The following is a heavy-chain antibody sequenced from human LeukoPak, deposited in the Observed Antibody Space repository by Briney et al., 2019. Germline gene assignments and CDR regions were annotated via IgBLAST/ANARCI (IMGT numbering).Heavy chain of an antibody. V-gene: IGHV3-33*08. CDR2: MWFDGSEK. J-gene: IGHJ5*02. D-gene: IGHD3-22*01. Sequence: GGSLRLSCAASGHSFINYAIHWVRKAPGKALEWVAVMWFDGSEKYYADSVMGRFTISRDASETALYLEMNSLRVEDTAVYYCARVNGPNSGYYYTLDLWGQGTLVTVSS. CDR1: GHSFINYA. CDR3: ARVNGPNSGYYYTLDL.